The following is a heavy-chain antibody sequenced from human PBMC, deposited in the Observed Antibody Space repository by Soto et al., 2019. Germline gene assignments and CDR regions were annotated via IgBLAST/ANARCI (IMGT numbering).Heavy chain of an antibody. D-gene: IGHD5-18*01. CDR3: ARAVDTAMVTYYYYMDV. CDR2: IKQDGSEK. V-gene: IGHV3-7*01. Sequence: PGGSLRLSCAASGFTFSSYWMSWVRQAPGKGLEWVANIKQDGSEKYYVDSVKGRFTISRDNAKNSLYLQMNSLRAEDTAVYYCARAVDTAMVTYYYYMDVWGKGTTVTVSS. CDR1: GFTFSSYW. J-gene: IGHJ6*03.